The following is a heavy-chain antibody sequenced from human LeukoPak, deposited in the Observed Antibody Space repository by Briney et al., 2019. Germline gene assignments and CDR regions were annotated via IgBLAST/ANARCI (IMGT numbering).Heavy chain of an antibody. V-gene: IGHV4-30-4*01. CDR1: GYSISSGYY. Sequence: SETLSLTCTVSGYSISSGYYWSWIRQPPGKGLEWIGYIYYSGSTYYNPSLKSRVTISVDTSKNQFSLKLSSVTAADTAVYYCARASPSFTFGGVIVNPWGQGTLVTVSS. J-gene: IGHJ5*02. D-gene: IGHD3-16*02. CDR2: IYYSGST. CDR3: ARASPSFTFGGVIVNP.